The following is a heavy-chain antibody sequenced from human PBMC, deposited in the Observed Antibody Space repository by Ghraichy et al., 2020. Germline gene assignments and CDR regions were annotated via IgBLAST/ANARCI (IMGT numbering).Heavy chain of an antibody. J-gene: IGHJ5*02. CDR2: ISASGGST. V-gene: IGHV3-23*01. D-gene: IGHD3-3*01. Sequence: GESLNISCAASGFTFSSYAMSWVRQAPGKGLEWVSAISASGGSTFYADSVKGRFTISRDNYKNTLYLQVKSLRAEDTAVYYCAKIPQIFGVIGWFDPWGQGTLVTVSS. CDR3: AKIPQIFGVIGWFDP. CDR1: GFTFSSYA.